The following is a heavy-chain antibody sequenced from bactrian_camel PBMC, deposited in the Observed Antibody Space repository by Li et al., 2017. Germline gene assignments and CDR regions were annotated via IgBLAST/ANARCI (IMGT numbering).Heavy chain of an antibody. CDR3: TADVLVPPTYDCISAFVTGY. Sequence: HVQLVESGGGSVQAGGYLRLSCAASGYTVNNYCKGWLRQESGKVREGVAAIHPDGTTNYADSVKGRFTISKGNANKILYLQMNSLRPEDTAVYICTADVLVPPTYDCISAFVTGYWGQGTQVTVS. CDR1: GYTVNNYC. CDR2: IHPDGTT. J-gene: IGHJ6*01. D-gene: IGHD3*01. V-gene: IGHV3S53*01.